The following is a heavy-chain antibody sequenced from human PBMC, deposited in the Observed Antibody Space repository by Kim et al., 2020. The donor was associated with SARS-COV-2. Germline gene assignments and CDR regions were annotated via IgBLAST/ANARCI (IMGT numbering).Heavy chain of an antibody. Sequence: ASVKVSCKASGYTFTSYAMHWVRQAPGQRLEWMGWINAGNGNTKYSQKFQGRVTITRDTSASTAYMELSSLRSEDTAVYYCARISRSSGWPVNYYYYGMDVWGQGTTVTVSS. J-gene: IGHJ6*02. CDR3: ARISRSSGWPVNYYYYGMDV. CDR2: INAGNGNT. D-gene: IGHD6-19*01. CDR1: GYTFTSYA. V-gene: IGHV1-3*01.